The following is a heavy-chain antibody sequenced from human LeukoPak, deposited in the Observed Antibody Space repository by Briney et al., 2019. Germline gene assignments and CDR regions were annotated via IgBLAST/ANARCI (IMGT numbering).Heavy chain of an antibody. V-gene: IGHV4-39*01. J-gene: IGHJ4*02. D-gene: IGHD3-9*01. CDR2: LYYSGSS. CDR1: DASIGSTSYY. CDR3: ARYFPHFDH. Sequence: PSETLTVTCTVSDASIGSTSYYWGWIRQPPGKGLEWLGSLYYSGSSFYNESLKSRLTMSADTSKNQLSLNLTSVTAADTAIYYCARYFPHFDHWGQGTKVHLAS.